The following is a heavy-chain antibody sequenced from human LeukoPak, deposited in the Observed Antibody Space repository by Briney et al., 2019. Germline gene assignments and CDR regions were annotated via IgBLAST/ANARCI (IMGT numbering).Heavy chain of an antibody. V-gene: IGHV1-18*01. CDR3: ARVERYYYSSGYYP. D-gene: IGHD3-22*01. CDR2: ISACNGTT. J-gene: IGHJ5*02. CDR1: DYRFASYG. Sequence: ASVKVSCKASDYRFASYGITWVRQAPGQGLEWMGWISACNGTTNTAQKLQGRFTMTTDTSTDTAYMELRSLRSDDTAVYYCARVERYYYSSGYYPWGQGTLVTVSS.